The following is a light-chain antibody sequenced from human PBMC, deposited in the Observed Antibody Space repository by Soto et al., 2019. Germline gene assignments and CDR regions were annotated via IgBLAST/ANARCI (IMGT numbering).Light chain of an antibody. CDR3: RSYSISTAYL. CDR1: ISDVGGYDY. Sequence: QSPPTHTASVSGSPGQSSNISCTGTISDVGGYDYVSWYQLHPGKAPELMVFEVSNRPSGVSYRFSGSKSGNTASLTISGLQAEDEADYFCRSYSISTAYLFGTGTKVTVL. V-gene: IGLV2-14*01. J-gene: IGLJ1*01. CDR2: EVS.